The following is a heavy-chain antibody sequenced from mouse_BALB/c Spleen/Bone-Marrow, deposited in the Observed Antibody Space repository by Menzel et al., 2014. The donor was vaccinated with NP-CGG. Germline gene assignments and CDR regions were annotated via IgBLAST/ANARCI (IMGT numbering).Heavy chain of an antibody. V-gene: IGHV4-1*02. J-gene: IGHJ1*01. CDR2: INPDSSTI. CDR1: GFDFSRFW. CDR3: ARRYGSRYRYWYFDV. Sequence: VQLQQSGGGLVQPGGSLKVSCAASGFDFSRFWMSWGRQAPGKGLEWIGEINPDSSTINYTPSLKDKFIISRDSAKNTLYLQMSKVRSEDTALYYCARRYGSRYRYWYFDVWGAGTTVTVSS. D-gene: IGHD1-1*01.